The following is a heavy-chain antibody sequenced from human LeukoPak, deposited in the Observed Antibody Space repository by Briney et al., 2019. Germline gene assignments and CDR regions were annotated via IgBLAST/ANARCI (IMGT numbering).Heavy chain of an antibody. J-gene: IGHJ4*02. V-gene: IGHV3-21*04. Sequence: GGSLRLSCAASGFTFSSYSMNWVRQPPGKGLEWVSSISSSSSYIYYADSVKGRFTISRDNAKNSLYLQMNSLRAEDTAVYYCARGDWRGTTSYCFCYWGQGTLVTVSS. CDR3: ARGDWRGTTSYCFCY. D-gene: IGHD1-1*01. CDR1: GFTFSSYS. CDR2: ISSSSSYI.